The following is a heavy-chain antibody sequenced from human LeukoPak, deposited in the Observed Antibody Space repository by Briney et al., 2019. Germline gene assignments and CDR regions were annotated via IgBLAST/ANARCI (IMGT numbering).Heavy chain of an antibody. Sequence: GGSLRLSCAASGFTFSTYWMHWVRQAPGKGLVWVSRVSTDGSNTGYADSVKGRFTISRDNAKNTIYLQMNSLRAEDTAVYYSVTVVPGAPNLLGYWGQGTLVTVSS. V-gene: IGHV3-74*01. CDR1: GFTFSTYW. CDR2: VSTDGSNT. J-gene: IGHJ4*02. CDR3: VTVVPGAPNLLGY. D-gene: IGHD2-15*01.